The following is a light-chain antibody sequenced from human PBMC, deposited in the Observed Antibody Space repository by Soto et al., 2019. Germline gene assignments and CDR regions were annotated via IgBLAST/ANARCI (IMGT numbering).Light chain of an antibody. CDR3: HQHGGSPET. V-gene: IGKV3-20*01. CDR1: QSVSSSY. Sequence: ECGLVESPGPRSFSPGERATLSCRVSQSVSSSYLAWYQQKPGQAPRFLIYDASNRATGIPVRFSGSGSGTEFILTISGLEPEDSGIYHCHQHGGSPETFGQGTKVDI. J-gene: IGKJ1*01. CDR2: DAS.